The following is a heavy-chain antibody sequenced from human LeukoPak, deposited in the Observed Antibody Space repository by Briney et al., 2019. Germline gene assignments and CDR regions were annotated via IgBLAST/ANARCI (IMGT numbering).Heavy chain of an antibody. J-gene: IGHJ4*02. Sequence: GGSLTLSCAASGFTFSSYWMHWVRQAPGKGLVWVSRINSDGSSTSYADSVKGRFTISRDNAKNTLYLQMNSLRAEDTAVYYCARENGRSYFDYWGQGTLVTVSS. CDR3: ARENGRSYFDY. V-gene: IGHV3-74*01. D-gene: IGHD2-8*01. CDR1: GFTFSSYW. CDR2: INSDGSST.